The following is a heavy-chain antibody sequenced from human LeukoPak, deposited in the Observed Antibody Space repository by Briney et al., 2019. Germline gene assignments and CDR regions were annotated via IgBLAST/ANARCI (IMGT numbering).Heavy chain of an antibody. Sequence: ASVKVSCKASGYTFTGYYMHWVRQAPGQGLEWMGWINPNSGGTNYAQKFQGRVTMTRDTSISTAYMELSRLRSDDTAVYYCARVRFLEWTAFDYWGQGTLVTVSS. V-gene: IGHV1-2*02. CDR3: ARVRFLEWTAFDY. CDR2: INPNSGGT. J-gene: IGHJ4*02. CDR1: GYTFTGYY. D-gene: IGHD3-3*01.